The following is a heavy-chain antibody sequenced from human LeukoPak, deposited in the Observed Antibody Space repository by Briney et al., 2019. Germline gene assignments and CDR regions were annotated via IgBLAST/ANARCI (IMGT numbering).Heavy chain of an antibody. CDR1: GFTFSSYW. CDR2: IKQDGSEK. D-gene: IGHD4-17*01. Sequence: GGSLRLSCAASGFTFSSYWMSWVRQAPGKGLEWVANIKQDGSEKYYVDSVKGRFTISRDNAKNSLYLQMNSLRAEDTAVYYCARDWDYGDYEAYYMDVWGKGTTVTVSS. CDR3: ARDWDYGDYEAYYMDV. V-gene: IGHV3-7*01. J-gene: IGHJ6*03.